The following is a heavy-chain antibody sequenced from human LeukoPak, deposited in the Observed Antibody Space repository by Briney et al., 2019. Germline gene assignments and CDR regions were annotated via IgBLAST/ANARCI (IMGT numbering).Heavy chain of an antibody. Sequence: GASVKVSCKPSGGTFSSYAINWVRQAPGPGLEWMGGIIPIFETGNYAQKFQGRVTITAAESASTAYMELSSLRSEDTAVYYCTRGFLSHWDRIAAAGVFDYWGQGTLVTVSS. CDR2: IIPIFETG. CDR1: GGTFSSYA. J-gene: IGHJ4*02. CDR3: TRGFLSHWDRIAAAGVFDY. D-gene: IGHD6-13*01. V-gene: IGHV1-69*13.